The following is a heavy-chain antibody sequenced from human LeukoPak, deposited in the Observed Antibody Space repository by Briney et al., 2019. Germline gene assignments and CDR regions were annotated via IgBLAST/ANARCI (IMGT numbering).Heavy chain of an antibody. V-gene: IGHV4-59*12. CDR3: ARDSRFRDFWSGYYSGGRFDP. CDR2: IYYSGST. J-gene: IGHJ5*02. CDR1: GGSISSYY. D-gene: IGHD3-3*01. Sequence: SGTLSLTCTVSGGSISSYYWSWIRQPPGKGLEWIGYIYYSGSTNYNPSLKSRVTISVDTSKNQFSLKLSSVTAADTAVYYCARDSRFRDFWSGYYSGGRFDPWGQGTLVTVSS.